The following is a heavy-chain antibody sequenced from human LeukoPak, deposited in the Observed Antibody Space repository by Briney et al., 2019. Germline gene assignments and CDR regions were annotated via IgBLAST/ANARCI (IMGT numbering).Heavy chain of an antibody. J-gene: IGHJ4*02. Sequence: GESLKFSCEGSGYSFTTYLIAWVRQMPGKGLEGRGIIYHGDSETKYSPSFQGPVNISADKSISTVYLQWSRLKASDTAMYYCAKGGAAQLTLDYWGQGTLVTVS. V-gene: IGHV5-51*01. CDR2: IYHGDSET. CDR3: AKGGAAQLTLDY. CDR1: GYSFTTYL. D-gene: IGHD1-1*01.